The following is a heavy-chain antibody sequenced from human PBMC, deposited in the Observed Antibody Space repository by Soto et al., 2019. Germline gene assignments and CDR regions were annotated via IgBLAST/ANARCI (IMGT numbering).Heavy chain of an antibody. CDR1: GFTFSSYG. CDR2: IWYDGSNK. CDR3: ARDSRPSGYDYYYYGMDV. J-gene: IGHJ6*02. V-gene: IGHV3-33*01. D-gene: IGHD5-12*01. Sequence: HPGGSLRLSCAASGFTFSSYGMHWVRQAPGKGLEWVAVIWYDGSNKYYADSVKGRFTISRDNSKNTLYLQMNSLRAEDTAVYYCARDSRPSGYDYYYYGMDVWGQGTTVTVSS.